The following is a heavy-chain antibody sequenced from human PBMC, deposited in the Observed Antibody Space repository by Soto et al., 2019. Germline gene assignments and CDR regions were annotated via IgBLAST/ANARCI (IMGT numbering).Heavy chain of an antibody. J-gene: IGHJ4*02. CDR1: GFTFSSYA. V-gene: IGHV3-30-3*01. D-gene: IGHD3-3*01. Sequence: QVQLVESGGGVVQPGRSLRLSCAASGFTFSSYAMHWVRQAPGKGLEWVAVISYDGSNKYYADSVKGRFTISRDNSKNTLYLPMYSLRAEDTAVYYCARGRDFWSGYLDYCGQGTLVTVSS. CDR3: ARGRDFWSGYLDY. CDR2: ISYDGSNK.